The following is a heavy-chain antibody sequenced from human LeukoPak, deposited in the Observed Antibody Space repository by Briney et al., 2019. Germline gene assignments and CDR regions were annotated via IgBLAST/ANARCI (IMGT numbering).Heavy chain of an antibody. V-gene: IGHV4-59*08. CDR3: ARGSGRQLNY. J-gene: IGHJ4*02. CDR1: GGSISNFY. Sequence: SETLSLTCTVSGGSISNFYWSWIRQPPGKGLEWIGYIDYTGSTNYNPSLKRRVTISLDTSKSQFSLRLTSVTAADRAVYYCARGSGRQLNYWGQGTLVTVPS. CDR2: IDYTGST. D-gene: IGHD3-10*01.